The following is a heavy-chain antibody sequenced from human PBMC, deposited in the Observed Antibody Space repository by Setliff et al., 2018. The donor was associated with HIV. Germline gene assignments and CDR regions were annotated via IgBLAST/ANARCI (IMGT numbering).Heavy chain of an antibody. Sequence: SETLSLTCTVSGGSISIYYWSWIRQPPGKGLEWIGSIYFTGSSDNNPSLKSRVTLSVDTSKHQFSLKLSSVTAADTAVYYCARVQMAYAAFDVWGQGTMVTVSS. CDR1: GGSISIYY. V-gene: IGHV4-59*01. CDR3: ARVQMAYAAFDV. CDR2: IYFTGSS. J-gene: IGHJ3*01. D-gene: IGHD4-17*01.